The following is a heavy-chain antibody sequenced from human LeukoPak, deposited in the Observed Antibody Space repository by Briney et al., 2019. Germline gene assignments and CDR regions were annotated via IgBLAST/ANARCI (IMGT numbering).Heavy chain of an antibody. V-gene: IGHV4-38-2*02. CDR3: ARGRGDYYGSGSYYKSYYYYYYMDV. CDR1: GYSISSGYY. CDR2: ISHSGST. D-gene: IGHD3-10*01. Sequence: PSETLSLTCTVSGYSISSGYYWGWIRQPPGRGLEWIGSISHSGSTYYNPSLKSRVTISGDTSKNQFSLKLSSVTAADTAVYYCARGRGDYYGSGSYYKSYYYYYYMDVWGKGTTVTVSS. J-gene: IGHJ6*03.